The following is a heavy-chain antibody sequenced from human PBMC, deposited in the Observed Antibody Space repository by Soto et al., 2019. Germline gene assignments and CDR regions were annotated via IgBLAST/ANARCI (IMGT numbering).Heavy chain of an antibody. D-gene: IGHD3-22*01. V-gene: IGHV4-39*01. J-gene: IGHJ4*02. CDR3: ARHRWYYDSSGYPKGYYFDY. CDR2: IYYSGST. CDR1: GGSISSSSYY. Sequence: SETLSLTCTVSGGSISSSSYYWGWIRQPPGKGLEWIGSIYYSGSTYYNPSLKSRVTISVDTSKNQFSLKLSSVTAADTAVYYCARHRWYYDSSGYPKGYYFDYWGQGTLVTVSS.